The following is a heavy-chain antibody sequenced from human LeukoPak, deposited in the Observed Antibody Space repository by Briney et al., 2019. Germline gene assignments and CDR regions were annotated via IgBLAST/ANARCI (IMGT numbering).Heavy chain of an antibody. CDR2: IYYSGST. CDR1: GGSFSGYY. CDR3: ARDRPIQLWTYYYYYMDV. V-gene: IGHV4-59*01. Sequence: SETLSLTCAVYGGSFSGYYWSWIRQPPGKGLEWIGYIYYSGSTNYNPSLKSRVTISVDTSKNQFSLKLSSVTAADTAVYYCARDRPIQLWTYYYYYMDVWGKGTTVTVSS. D-gene: IGHD5-18*01. J-gene: IGHJ6*03.